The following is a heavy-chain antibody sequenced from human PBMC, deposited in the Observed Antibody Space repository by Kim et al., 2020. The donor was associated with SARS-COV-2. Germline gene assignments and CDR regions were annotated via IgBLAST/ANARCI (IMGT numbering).Heavy chain of an antibody. J-gene: IGHJ4*02. CDR2: INACNGNT. V-gene: IGHV1-3*01. Sequence: ASVKVSCKASGYTFTSYAMSWVRQAPGQRLEWMGWINACNGNTKYSQKFQGRVTITRDTSASTAYMELSSLRSEDTAVYYCASAVLWFGELSPPDYWGQGTLVTVSS. D-gene: IGHD3-10*01. CDR3: ASAVLWFGELSPPDY. CDR1: GYTFTSYA.